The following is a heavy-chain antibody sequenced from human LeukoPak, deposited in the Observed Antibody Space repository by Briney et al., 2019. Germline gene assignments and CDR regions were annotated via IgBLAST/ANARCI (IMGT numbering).Heavy chain of an antibody. CDR2: IYYRGIT. CDR3: VRDRLAAAGTLTPDS. D-gene: IGHD6-13*01. J-gene: IGHJ4*02. Sequence: PSETVSLTCTVSGGSLISTSHYWGWIRLPPGKGLGCIVSIYYRGITYYKSSLKSRVTVPLDPTKNQFSLKLSSVTAADAAVYCCVRDRLAAAGTLTPDSWGQGTLVTVSA. V-gene: IGHV4-39*07. CDR1: GGSLISTSHY.